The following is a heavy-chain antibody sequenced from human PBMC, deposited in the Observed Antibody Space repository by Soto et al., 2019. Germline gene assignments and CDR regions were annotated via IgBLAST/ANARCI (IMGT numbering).Heavy chain of an antibody. Sequence: QVQLQESGPGLVKPSQTLSLTCTVSGASISSGGYYCSWIRQHPGKGLEWIGYTYYSGSAYYNPSLKSRVTIAVDTSKNSLSLKLSAVPAADTAVYYCARRRYDIWRVYLPSGGMDVWGQGTTVTVSS. CDR2: TYYSGSA. V-gene: IGHV4-31*03. CDR1: GASISSGGYY. CDR3: ARRRYDIWRVYLPSGGMDV. J-gene: IGHJ6*02. D-gene: IGHD3-3*01.